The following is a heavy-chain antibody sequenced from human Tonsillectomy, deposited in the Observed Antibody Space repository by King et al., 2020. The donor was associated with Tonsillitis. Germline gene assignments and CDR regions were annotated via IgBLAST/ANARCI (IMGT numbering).Heavy chain of an antibody. V-gene: IGHV4-59*01. CDR3: ARTSSYFDY. CDR2: IHYSGST. CDR1: GGPISSYY. Sequence: QLQESGPGLVKPSETLSLTCTVPGGPISSYYWSWIRQPPGKGLEWIGHIHYSGSTNYNPSLKSRVIISVDTSKNQFSLRLSSVTAADTAVYYCARTSSYFDYWGQGTLVTVPS. J-gene: IGHJ4*02.